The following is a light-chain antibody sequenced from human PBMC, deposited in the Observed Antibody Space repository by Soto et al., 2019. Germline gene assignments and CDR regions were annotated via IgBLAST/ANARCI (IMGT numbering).Light chain of an antibody. V-gene: IGLV2-14*01. CDR1: SSDVGGYNY. CDR3: SSYTSSSTLP. Sequence: QSALTQPASVSGSPGQSITISCTGTSSDVGGYNYVSWYQQHPGKAPKLMIYDVSNRPSGVSTRFSGSKSGNTASLTISGLQAEDEADYYCSSYTSSSTLPFGTGTKLTVL. CDR2: DVS. J-gene: IGLJ1*01.